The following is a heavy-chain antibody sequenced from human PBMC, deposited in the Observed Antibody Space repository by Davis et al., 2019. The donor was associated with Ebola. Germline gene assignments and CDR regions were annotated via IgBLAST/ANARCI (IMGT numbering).Heavy chain of an antibody. J-gene: IGHJ6*02. D-gene: IGHD2-15*01. CDR1: GFTFSSYG. CDR2: IFHDGSSQ. Sequence: PGGSLRLSCEASGFTFSSYGMHWVRQAPGKGLEWVAFIFHDGSSQYYADSVKGRFTISRDNAKDSLYLHMNSLRDDDMAVYYCARRILGDSRGAVDVWGQGTTVTVSS. CDR3: ARRILGDSRGAVDV. V-gene: IGHV3-33*08.